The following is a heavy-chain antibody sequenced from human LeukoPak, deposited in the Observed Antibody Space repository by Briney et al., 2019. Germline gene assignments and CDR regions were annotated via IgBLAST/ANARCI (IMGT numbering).Heavy chain of an antibody. J-gene: IGHJ6*03. V-gene: IGHV3-11*01. D-gene: IGHD1-26*01. CDR2: ISTSGSII. CDR3: ARVGATGYYYMDV. Sequence: PGGSLRLSCAASGFTFSSYWMSWIRQAPGKGLEWVSYISTSGSIIYYADSVKGRFTISRDNAKNSLYLQMYSLRAEDTAVYYCARVGATGYYYMDVWGKGTTVTISS. CDR1: GFTFSSYW.